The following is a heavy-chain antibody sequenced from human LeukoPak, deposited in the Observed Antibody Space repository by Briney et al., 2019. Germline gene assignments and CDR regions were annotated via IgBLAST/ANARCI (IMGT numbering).Heavy chain of an antibody. CDR2: IHTNTGYP. CDR1: GYTFITYA. V-gene: IGHV7-4-1*02. CDR3: ARSGGSYLGDLDY. D-gene: IGHD1-26*01. Sequence: ASVKVSCKASGYTFITYAINWVRQAPGQGLEWMGWIHTNTGYPTYAQGFTGRFVFSLDTSVSTTILQISSLKAEDTAVYYCARSGGSYLGDLDYWGQGTLVTVSS. J-gene: IGHJ4*02.